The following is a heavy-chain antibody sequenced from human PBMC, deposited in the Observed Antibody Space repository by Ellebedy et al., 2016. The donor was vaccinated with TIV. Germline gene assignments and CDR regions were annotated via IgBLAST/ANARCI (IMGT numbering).Heavy chain of an antibody. V-gene: IGHV1-69*13. J-gene: IGHJ4*02. D-gene: IGHD1-1*01. Sequence: AASVKVSCKASGGTFSRDTISWVRQAPGQGLEWMGGIIPTFGRANLAQKFQGRVPITADESTSTAHMELSSLGSEDMAVYFCARGGVAGTPFDYWGQGTLVTVSS. CDR2: IIPTFGRA. CDR1: GGTFSRDT. CDR3: ARGGVAGTPFDY.